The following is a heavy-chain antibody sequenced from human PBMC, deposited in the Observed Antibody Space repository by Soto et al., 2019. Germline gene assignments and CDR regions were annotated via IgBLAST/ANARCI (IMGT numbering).Heavy chain of an antibody. CDR1: GYTFTGYY. Sequence: ASVKVSCKASGYTFTGYYMHWVRQAPGQGLEWMGWINPNSGGTNYAQKFQGRVTMTRDTSISTAYMELSRLRSDDTAVYYCARRRNGRLAAFAFDIWGQGTMVTVSS. D-gene: IGHD6-6*01. CDR2: INPNSGGT. J-gene: IGHJ3*02. V-gene: IGHV1-2*02. CDR3: ARRRNGRLAAFAFDI.